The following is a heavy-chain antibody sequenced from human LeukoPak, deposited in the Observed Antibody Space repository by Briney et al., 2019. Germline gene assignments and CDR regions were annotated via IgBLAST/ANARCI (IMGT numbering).Heavy chain of an antibody. D-gene: IGHD3-10*01. J-gene: IGHJ3*02. CDR2: IKQDGSEK. Sequence: GGSLRLSCAASGFTFSSYWMSWVRQAPGKGLEWVANIKQDGSEKHYVDSVKGRFTISRDNAKNSLYLQMNSLRAEDTAVYYCARVDDGSGSYYRAFDTWGQGTMVTVSS. V-gene: IGHV3-7*01. CDR1: GFTFSSYW. CDR3: ARVDDGSGSYYRAFDT.